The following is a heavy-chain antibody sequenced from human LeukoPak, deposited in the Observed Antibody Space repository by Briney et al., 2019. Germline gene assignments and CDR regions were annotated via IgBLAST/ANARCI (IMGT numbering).Heavy chain of an antibody. CDR1: GYTFTTYS. J-gene: IGHJ4*02. V-gene: IGHV1-18*04. Sequence: ASVNVSCKASGYTFTTYSMHWVRQAPGQGLEWMGWISAYNGNTNYAQKLQGRVTMTTDTSTSTAYMELRSLRSDDTAVYYCAREKEMTFDYWGQGTLVTVSS. D-gene: IGHD5-24*01. CDR3: AREKEMTFDY. CDR2: ISAYNGNT.